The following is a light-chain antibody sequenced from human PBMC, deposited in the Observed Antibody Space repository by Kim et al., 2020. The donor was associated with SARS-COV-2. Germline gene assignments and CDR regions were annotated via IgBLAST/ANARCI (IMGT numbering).Light chain of an antibody. CDR1: SLRSYE. CDR2: GKN. J-gene: IGLJ2*01. CDR3: NSRDSSANSGVV. V-gene: IGLV3-19*01. Sequence: LGQTVRITCQGDSLRSYEASWYQQKPGQAPVLVIYGKNNRPSGIPDRFSGSSSGNTASLTITGAQAEDEADYYCNSRDSSANSGVVFGGGTKLTVL.